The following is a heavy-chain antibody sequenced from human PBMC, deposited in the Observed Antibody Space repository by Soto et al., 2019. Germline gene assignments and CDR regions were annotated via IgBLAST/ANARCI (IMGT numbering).Heavy chain of an antibody. J-gene: IGHJ4*02. CDR2: ISYDGSNK. Sequence: QVQLVESGGGVVQPGRSLRLSCAASGFTFSSYAMHWVRQAPGKGLEWVAVISYDGSNKYYADSVKGRFTISRDNSKNTLYLQMNSLRAEDTAVYYCARGGIVATIFFDYWGQGTLVTVSS. D-gene: IGHD5-12*01. CDR1: GFTFSSYA. V-gene: IGHV3-30-3*01. CDR3: ARGGIVATIFFDY.